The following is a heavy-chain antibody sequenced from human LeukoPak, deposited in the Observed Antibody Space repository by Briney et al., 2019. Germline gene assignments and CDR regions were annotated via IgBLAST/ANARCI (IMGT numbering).Heavy chain of an antibody. J-gene: IGHJ6*03. CDR1: GFTVSSNY. CDR2: IYSGGST. D-gene: IGHD2-21*02. CDR3: ASGPDCGGDCYPYYYYYYMDV. V-gene: IGHV3-53*01. Sequence: GSLRLSCAASGFTVSSNYMSWVRQAPGKGLEWVSVIYSGGSTYYADSVKGRFTISRDNSKNTLYLQMNSLRAEDTAVYYCASGPDCGGDCYPYYYYYYMDVWGKGTTVTISS.